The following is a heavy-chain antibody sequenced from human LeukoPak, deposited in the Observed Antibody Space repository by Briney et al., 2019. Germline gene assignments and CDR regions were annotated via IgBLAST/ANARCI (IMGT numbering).Heavy chain of an antibody. V-gene: IGHV3-49*03. J-gene: IGHJ4*02. Sequence: GSLRLSCTASGSTFGDYLMSWFRQAPGKGLEWIGFISGGTTEYAASVKGRFTISRDDSTSIAYLQMNSLTTEDTAVYYCSRGSGWLSVYWGQGTLVTVSS. CDR3: SRGSGWLSVY. CDR1: GSTFGDYL. CDR2: ISGGTT. D-gene: IGHD6-19*01.